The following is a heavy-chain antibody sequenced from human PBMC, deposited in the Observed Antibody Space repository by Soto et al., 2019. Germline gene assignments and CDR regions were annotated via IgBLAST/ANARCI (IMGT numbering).Heavy chain of an antibody. V-gene: IGHV3-30-3*01. CDR2: ISYDGSNK. D-gene: IGHD3-22*01. CDR1: GFTFSSYA. Sequence: PGGSLRLSCAASGFTFSSYAMHWVRQAPGKWLEWVAVISYDGSNKYYAASVKGRFTISRDNSKNTLYLQMNSLRAEDTAVYYCARSYYYDSSAPLRYWGQGTLVTVSS. J-gene: IGHJ4*02. CDR3: ARSYYYDSSAPLRY.